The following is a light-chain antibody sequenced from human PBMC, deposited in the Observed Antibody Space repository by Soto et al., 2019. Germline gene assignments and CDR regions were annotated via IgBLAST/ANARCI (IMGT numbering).Light chain of an antibody. J-gene: IGLJ3*02. Sequence: QLVLTQSPSASASLGGSGKLTCILSRGHSDYAIAWHQQQPEKGPRYLMNLNSDGSHSRGDGIPDRFSGSSSGAERYLTISSLQSEDEADYYCQTWVTGIQVFGGGTKLTVL. V-gene: IGLV4-69*01. CDR2: LNSDGSH. CDR1: RGHSDYA. CDR3: QTWVTGIQV.